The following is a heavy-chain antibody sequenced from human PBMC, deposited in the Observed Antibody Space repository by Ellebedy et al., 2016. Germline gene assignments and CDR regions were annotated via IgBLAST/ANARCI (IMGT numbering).Heavy chain of an antibody. CDR2: MDPNSGDT. CDR1: GYTFTSYD. J-gene: IGHJ4*02. V-gene: IGHV1-8*01. CDR3: ARGIDY. Sequence: ASVKVSXXTSGYTFTSYDINWVRQATGQGLEWIGWMDPNSGDTGYAQKFQGRVTLTRDTSINTAYMDLSSLRSDDTAIYYCARGIDYWGPGTPVTVSS.